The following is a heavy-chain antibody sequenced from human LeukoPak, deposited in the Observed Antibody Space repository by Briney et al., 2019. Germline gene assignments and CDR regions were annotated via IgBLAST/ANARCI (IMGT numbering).Heavy chain of an antibody. D-gene: IGHD6-6*01. Sequence: GGSLRLSCAASGFTFSSYAMHWVRQAPGKGLEWVAVISYDGSNKYYADSVKGRFTISRDNSKNTLYLQMNSLRAEDTAVYYCARAQRSSSSNYYYGMDVWGQGTRSPSP. CDR2: ISYDGSNK. CDR1: GFTFSSYA. J-gene: IGHJ6*02. V-gene: IGHV3-30-3*01. CDR3: ARAQRSSSSNYYYGMDV.